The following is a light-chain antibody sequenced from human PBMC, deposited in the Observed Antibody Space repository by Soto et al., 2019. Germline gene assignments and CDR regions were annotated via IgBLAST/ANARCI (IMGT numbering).Light chain of an antibody. CDR2: DAS. J-gene: IGKJ5*01. CDR1: QSVSRY. CDR3: QQRSSWPIT. V-gene: IGKV3-11*01. Sequence: EILLTQSPDTVSVSPGKRATLSCRASQSVSRYLAWYQQKPGQAPRLLIYDASNRATGIPARFSGSGSGTDFTLTISSLEPEDFAVYYCQQRSSWPITFGQGTRLAI.